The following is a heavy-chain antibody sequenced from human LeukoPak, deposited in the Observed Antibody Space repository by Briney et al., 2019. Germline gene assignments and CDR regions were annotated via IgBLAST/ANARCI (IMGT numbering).Heavy chain of an antibody. CDR3: ARESPGQCYFDY. D-gene: IGHD1-1*01. Sequence: GASVKVSCKASGYIFTTYYLHWVREAPGQGLEWLGMISPSSDATNIAQRFPGRVSVTSDTSTTTVYMELRTLRSDDTAVYYCARESPGQCYFDYWGQGTLVTISS. J-gene: IGHJ4*02. CDR1: GYIFTTYY. CDR2: ISPSSDAT. V-gene: IGHV1-46*01.